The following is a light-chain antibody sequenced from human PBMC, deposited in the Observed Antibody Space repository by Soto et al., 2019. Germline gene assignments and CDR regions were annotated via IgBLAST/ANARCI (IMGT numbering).Light chain of an antibody. V-gene: IGKV3-15*01. Sequence: EIVMTQSPATLSVSPGERATLSCRASQSVGRNLAWYQQEPGQAPRLLISGASTRATGFPARFSGSGSGTEFTLTISSLQSEDFAVYYCQQYYDWPITFGPGTKVDFK. J-gene: IGKJ3*01. CDR1: QSVGRN. CDR3: QQYYDWPIT. CDR2: GAS.